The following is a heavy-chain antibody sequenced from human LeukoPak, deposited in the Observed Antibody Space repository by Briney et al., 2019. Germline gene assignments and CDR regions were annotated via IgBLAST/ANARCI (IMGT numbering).Heavy chain of an antibody. CDR3: AKAAYRNNWYFFDY. J-gene: IGHJ4*02. D-gene: IGHD1-20*01. Sequence: GGSLRLSCAASGFTFSSYAMSWVRQAPGKGLEWVSGISGSGGSTFYADSVKGRFTISRDNSKNTLYLQMNSLRAEDTAVYYCAKAAYRNNWYFFDYWGQATLVTVSS. CDR1: GFTFSSYA. CDR2: ISGSGGST. V-gene: IGHV3-23*01.